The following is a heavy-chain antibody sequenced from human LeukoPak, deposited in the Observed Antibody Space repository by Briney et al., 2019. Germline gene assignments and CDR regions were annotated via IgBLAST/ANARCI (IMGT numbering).Heavy chain of an antibody. J-gene: IGHJ3*02. Sequence: SETLSLTCTVSGGSISSYYWSWIRQPPGKGLEWIGYIYYSGSTNYNPSLKSRVTISVDTSKNQFSLKLSSVTAADTAVYYCARHSLPGGYAFDIWGQGTMVTVSS. CDR2: IYYSGST. CDR1: GGSISSYY. D-gene: IGHD2-8*02. CDR3: ARHSLPGGYAFDI. V-gene: IGHV4-59*08.